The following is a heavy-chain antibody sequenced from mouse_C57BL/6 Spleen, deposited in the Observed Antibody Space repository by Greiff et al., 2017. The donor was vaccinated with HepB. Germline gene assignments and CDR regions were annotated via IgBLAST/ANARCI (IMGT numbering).Heavy chain of an antibody. CDR1: GYTFTDYY. CDR3: ARGGVFYYGLYYFDY. V-gene: IGHV1-26*01. D-gene: IGHD2-1*01. Sequence: EVQLQQSGPELVKPGASVKISCKASGYTFTDYYMNWVKQSHGKSLEWIGDINPNNGGTSYNQKFKGKATLTVDKSSSTAYMELRSLTSEDSAVYYCARGGVFYYGLYYFDYWGQGTTLTVSS. CDR2: INPNNGGT. J-gene: IGHJ2*01.